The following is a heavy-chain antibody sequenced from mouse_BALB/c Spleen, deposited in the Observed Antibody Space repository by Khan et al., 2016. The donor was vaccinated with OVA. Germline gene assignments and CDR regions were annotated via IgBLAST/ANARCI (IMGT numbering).Heavy chain of an antibody. J-gene: IGHJ2*01. CDR1: GYTFINYW. CDR3: ARVGLRGDFDD. Sequence: VQLQESGAELAKPGASVKMSCKASGYTFINYWILWVKQRPGQGLEWIGYINPSTGYTEYNQNFKDKATLTADKSSSTAYMQLSSLTSEDSAVYYCARVGLRGDFDDWSQGTTLSVSS. D-gene: IGHD1-1*01. CDR2: INPSTGYT. V-gene: IGHV1-7*01.